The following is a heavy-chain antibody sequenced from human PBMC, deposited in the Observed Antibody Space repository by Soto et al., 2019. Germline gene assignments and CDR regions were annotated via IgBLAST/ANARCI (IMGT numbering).Heavy chain of an antibody. CDR2: IYYSGST. CDR1: GGSISSYY. V-gene: IGHV4-59*01. Sequence: TSETLSLTWTCSGGSISSYYWSWIRQPPGRGLEWIEYIYYSGSTSYNPSLKSRGTISVDTSKIQFSLKLSSVTAADTAVYYCAGGRLGFDYGGCGVSRFGADAFDIWGPENMVTGSS. J-gene: IGHJ3*02. CDR3: AGGRLGFDYGGCGVSRFGADAFDI. D-gene: IGHD4-17*01.